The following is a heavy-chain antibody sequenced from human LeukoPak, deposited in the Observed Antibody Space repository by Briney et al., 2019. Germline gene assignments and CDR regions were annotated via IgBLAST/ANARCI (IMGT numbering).Heavy chain of an antibody. CDR3: TARGPDSDSSVAY. D-gene: IGHD1-26*01. CDR2: IKEDGSVR. V-gene: IGHV3-7*03. Sequence: GGSLRLSCEGSAFIFSGHWMNWVRQTPGKGLEWVASIKEDGSVRQYVDSVKGRFSISRDNTKGSLFLQLNSLRAEDTAVYYCTARGPDSDSSVAYWGQGTLVTVSS. J-gene: IGHJ4*02. CDR1: AFIFSGHW.